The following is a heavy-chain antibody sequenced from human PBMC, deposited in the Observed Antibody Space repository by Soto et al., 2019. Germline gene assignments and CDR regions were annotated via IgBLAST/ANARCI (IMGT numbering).Heavy chain of an antibody. V-gene: IGHV3-11*01. CDR1: GFTFTDYY. D-gene: IGHD1-20*01. CDR2: ISSGSQTI. CDR3: ARGTPITGTENTDYLDY. J-gene: IGHJ4*02. Sequence: QVQLVESWGDLVKPGESLRLSCAASGFTFTDYYMSWIRQAPGQGLEWIAYISSGSQTIYYADSVKGRFTVSRDNAKHSLHLQLTSLRADDTAIYYCARGTPITGTENTDYLDYWGQGTLVTVSS.